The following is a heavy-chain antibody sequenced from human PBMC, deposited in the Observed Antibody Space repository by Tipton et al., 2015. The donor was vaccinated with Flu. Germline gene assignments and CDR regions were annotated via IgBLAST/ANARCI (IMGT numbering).Heavy chain of an antibody. CDR1: GASISSGNFY. V-gene: IGHV4-61*02. Sequence: LRLSCTVSGASISSGNFYWTWIRQSAGKGLEWIGRIHSGGSTNYNLSLKSRVTISVDTSKNQFSLKLTSVTAADTAVYYCARRDFSNYVSDPKNWLDPRSQGTLVTVSS. J-gene: IGHJ5*02. D-gene: IGHD4-11*01. CDR2: IHSGGST. CDR3: ARRDFSNYVSDPKNWLDP.